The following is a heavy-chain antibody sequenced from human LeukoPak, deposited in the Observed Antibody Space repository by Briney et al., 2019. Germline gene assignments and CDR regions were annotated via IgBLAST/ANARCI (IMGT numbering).Heavy chain of an antibody. V-gene: IGHV1-46*01. Sequence: GASVKVPCKASGYTFTSYYMHWVRQAPGLGLEWMGIINPSGGSTNYARKLQGRVTMTTDTSTSTAYMELRSLRSDDTAVYYCARDRIRFLEWLSYGMDVWGQGTTVTVSS. CDR3: ARDRIRFLEWLSYGMDV. D-gene: IGHD3-3*01. CDR2: INPSGGST. J-gene: IGHJ6*02. CDR1: GYTFTSYY.